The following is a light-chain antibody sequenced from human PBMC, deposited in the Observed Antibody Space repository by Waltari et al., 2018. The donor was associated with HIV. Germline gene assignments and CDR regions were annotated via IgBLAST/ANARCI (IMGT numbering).Light chain of an antibody. CDR2: KDT. CDR1: VLAKQY. Sequence: YELTQAPSMSVSPGQTAKITCSGDVLAKQYAHWYQQKPGKAPVLVMSKDTERPSEIPERFSGSSSGTTVTLTISGVQAEDEADYHCQSSDDSRPWIFGGGTKMTVL. J-gene: IGLJ2*01. CDR3: QSSDDSRPWI. V-gene: IGLV3-25*03.